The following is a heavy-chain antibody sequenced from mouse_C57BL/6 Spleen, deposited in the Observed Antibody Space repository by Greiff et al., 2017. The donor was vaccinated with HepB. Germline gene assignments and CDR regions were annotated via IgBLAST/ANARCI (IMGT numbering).Heavy chain of an antibody. CDR3: AREGIYEGAMDY. D-gene: IGHD1-1*01. CDR1: GYSITSGYY. J-gene: IGHJ4*01. Sequence: EVKLQESGPGLVKPSQSLSLTCSVTGYSITSGYYWNWIRQFPGNKLEWMGYISYDGSNNYNPSLKNRISITRDTSKNQFFLKLNSVTTEDTATYYCAREGIYEGAMDYGGQGTSVTVSS. CDR2: ISYDGSN. V-gene: IGHV3-6*01.